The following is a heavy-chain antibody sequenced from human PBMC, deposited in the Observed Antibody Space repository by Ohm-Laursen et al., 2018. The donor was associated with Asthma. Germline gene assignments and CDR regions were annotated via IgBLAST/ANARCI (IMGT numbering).Heavy chain of an antibody. Sequence: SLRLSCSASGFTFSSYAMSWVRQAPGKGLEWVSAISGSGGTTYYADSVKGRFTISRDNSKNTLYLQMYSLRAEDTAVYYCAKIPNRVVVTANRDWYFDLWGRGTLVTVSS. V-gene: IGHV3-23*01. CDR2: ISGSGGTT. D-gene: IGHD2-21*02. J-gene: IGHJ2*01. CDR1: GFTFSSYA. CDR3: AKIPNRVVVTANRDWYFDL.